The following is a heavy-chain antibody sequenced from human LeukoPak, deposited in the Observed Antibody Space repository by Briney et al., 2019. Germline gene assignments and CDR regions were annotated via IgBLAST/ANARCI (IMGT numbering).Heavy chain of an antibody. CDR1: GDSFSGYS. V-gene: IGHV4-34*01. CDR2: ITHSGTP. D-gene: IGHD6-13*01. CDR3: ARDRPVAGANWFDP. Sequence: SETLTLTCAVCGDSFSGYSWSWIPQPPGKGLEWIGEITHSGTPNYNPSLKSRVTIPLDTSKNQVSLKLSSVSAADTAVYYCARDRPVAGANWFDPWGQGALVTVSS. J-gene: IGHJ5*02.